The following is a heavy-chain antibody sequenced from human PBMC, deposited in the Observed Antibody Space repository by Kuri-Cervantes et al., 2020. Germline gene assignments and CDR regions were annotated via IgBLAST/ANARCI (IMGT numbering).Heavy chain of an antibody. CDR2: VYHSGST. CDR1: GDSISSYY. D-gene: IGHD4-17*01. V-gene: IGHV4-59*01. Sequence: GSLRLSCTVSGDSISSYYWSWIRQPPGKGLEWIGSVYHSGSTFYNPSLKSRVTISVDTSKNQFSLKLSSVTAADTAVYYCARDGGDYGRMGFDYWGQGTLVTVSS. J-gene: IGHJ4*02. CDR3: ARDGGDYGRMGFDY.